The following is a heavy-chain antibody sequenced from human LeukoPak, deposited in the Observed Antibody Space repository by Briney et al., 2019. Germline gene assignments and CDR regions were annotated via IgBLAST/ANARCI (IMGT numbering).Heavy chain of an antibody. D-gene: IGHD3/OR15-3a*01. CDR2: INSDGSST. V-gene: IGHV3-74*01. CDR3: ARDLDSGDHAY. Sequence: PGGSLRLSCAASGFTFSSHWMHWVRQGPGKGLVWVSRINSDGSSTSYADSVKGRFTISRDNAKNTLYLQMNSLRAEDTAVYYCARDLDSGDHAYWGQGTLVTVSS. J-gene: IGHJ4*02. CDR1: GFTFSSHW.